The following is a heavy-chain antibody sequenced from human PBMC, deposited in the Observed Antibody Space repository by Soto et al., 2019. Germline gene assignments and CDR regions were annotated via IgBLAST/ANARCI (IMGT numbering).Heavy chain of an antibody. V-gene: IGHV4-31*03. CDR3: ARRGGSSSGYYYYAMDV. J-gene: IGHJ6*02. CDR1: SDSMNSCGYY. D-gene: IGHD6-6*01. Sequence: SETLSLTCSVSSDSMNSCGYYWSWIRQHPGKGLEWIGYIYSNGDTYYNPSLKSRVTISVDTSKNQFSLNLTSVTAADTAVYYCARRGGSSSGYYYYAMDVWGQGTTVTVS. CDR2: IYSNGDT.